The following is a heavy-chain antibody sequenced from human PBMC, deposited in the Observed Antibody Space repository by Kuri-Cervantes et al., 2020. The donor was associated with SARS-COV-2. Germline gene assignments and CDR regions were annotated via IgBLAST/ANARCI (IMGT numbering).Heavy chain of an antibody. J-gene: IGHJ6*02. Sequence: SLKISCAASGFTFSSYAMSWVRQAPGKGLEWVAVISYDGSSKYYADSVKGRFTISRDNPKNTLYLQMNRLTIEDTAVYYCARVYEYVRLAWGMDVWGQGTTVTVSS. D-gene: IGHD2/OR15-2a*01. CDR2: ISYDGSSK. CDR3: ARVYEYVRLAWGMDV. V-gene: IGHV3-30*04. CDR1: GFTFSSYA.